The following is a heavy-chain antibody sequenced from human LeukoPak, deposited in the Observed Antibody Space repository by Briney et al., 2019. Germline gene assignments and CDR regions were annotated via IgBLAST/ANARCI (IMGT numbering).Heavy chain of an antibody. D-gene: IGHD2-21*02. Sequence: GGSLRLSCAASGFTFSTYWMHWVRQAPGKGLVWVSRINSDGSSTNYADSVEGRFTISRDNAKNSLYLQMNSLRAEDTAVYYCARAVNIVVVTAIDYWGQGTLVTVSS. CDR3: ARAVNIVVVTAIDY. CDR1: GFTFSTYW. J-gene: IGHJ4*02. V-gene: IGHV3-74*01. CDR2: INSDGSST.